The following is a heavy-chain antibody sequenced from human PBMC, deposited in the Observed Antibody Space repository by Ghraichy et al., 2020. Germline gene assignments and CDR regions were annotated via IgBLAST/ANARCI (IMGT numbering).Heavy chain of an antibody. J-gene: IGHJ4*02. Sequence: SQTLSLTCAISGDSVSSNSVAWNWIRQSPSRGLEWLGRTYYRSKWSNDYAVSVKGRVTINPDTSRNQFSLQLNSVTPEDTAVYYCARDGPGVYFDYWGQGILVTVSS. CDR3: ARDGPGVYFDY. D-gene: IGHD3-10*01. CDR1: GDSVSSNSVA. V-gene: IGHV6-1*01. CDR2: TYYRSKWSN.